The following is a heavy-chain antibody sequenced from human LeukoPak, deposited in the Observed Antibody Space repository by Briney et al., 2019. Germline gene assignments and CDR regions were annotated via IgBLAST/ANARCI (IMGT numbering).Heavy chain of an antibody. Sequence: SETLSLTCTVSGGSITGGSYYWAWIRQPPGKGLEWIGSIYYSGSTHYNSSLKSRVTISVDTSKNLFSLRLNSVTAADTAIYYCARNSSTIVSRIGTAIGFDSWGQGTRVTVSS. D-gene: IGHD5/OR15-5a*01. V-gene: IGHV4-39*01. CDR3: ARNSSTIVSRIGTAIGFDS. CDR2: IYYSGST. J-gene: IGHJ4*02. CDR1: GGSITGGSYY.